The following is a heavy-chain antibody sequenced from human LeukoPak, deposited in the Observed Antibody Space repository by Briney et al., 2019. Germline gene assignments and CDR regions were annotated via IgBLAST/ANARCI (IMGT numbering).Heavy chain of an antibody. Sequence: SETLSLTCTVSGGSISSYYWSWIRQPAGKGLEWIGRIYTSGSTNYNPSLKSRVTMSVDTSKNQFSLKLSSVTAADTAVYYCARETYYYDSSGYYEQYYFDYWGQGTLVTVSS. CDR3: ARETYYYDSSGYYEQYYFDY. V-gene: IGHV4-4*07. CDR1: GGSISSYY. J-gene: IGHJ4*02. D-gene: IGHD3-22*01. CDR2: IYTSGST.